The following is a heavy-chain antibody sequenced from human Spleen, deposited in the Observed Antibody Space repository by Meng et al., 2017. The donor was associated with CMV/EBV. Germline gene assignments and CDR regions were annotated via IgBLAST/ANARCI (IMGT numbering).Heavy chain of an antibody. CDR3: ARDRGSSSWSRFDY. D-gene: IGHD6-13*01. Sequence: ACGFTFSSYSMNGVRQTPGKGLEWVSSISSSSSYIYYADSVKGRFTISRDNAKNSLYLQMNSLRAEDTAVYYCARDRGSSSWSRFDYWGQGTLVTVSS. V-gene: IGHV3-21*01. CDR1: GFTFSSYS. CDR2: ISSSSSYI. J-gene: IGHJ4*02.